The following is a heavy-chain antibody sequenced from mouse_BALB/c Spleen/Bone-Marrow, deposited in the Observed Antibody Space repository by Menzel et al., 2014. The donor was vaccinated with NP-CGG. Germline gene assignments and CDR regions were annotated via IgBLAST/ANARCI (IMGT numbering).Heavy chain of an antibody. CDR2: ISCYNGAT. CDR3: VKGVYGNAFAY. CDR1: GFSFTGYY. Sequence: LVKTGASVKISCKASGFSFTGYYMHWVKQSHGKSLEWIGYISCYNGATSYNQKFKGKATFAVDTSSSTAYMQYNSLTSEDSAVYNCVKGVYGNAFAYWGQGTLVTVSA. V-gene: IGHV1S34*01. J-gene: IGHJ3*01. D-gene: IGHD2-1*01.